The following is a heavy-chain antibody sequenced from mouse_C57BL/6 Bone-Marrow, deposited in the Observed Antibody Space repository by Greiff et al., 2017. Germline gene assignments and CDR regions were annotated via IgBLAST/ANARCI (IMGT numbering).Heavy chain of an antibody. V-gene: IGHV1-69*01. CDR2: IDPSDSYT. J-gene: IGHJ2*01. D-gene: IGHD4-1*01. CDR1: GYTFTSYW. Sequence: VQLQQPGAELVMPGASVKLSCKASGYTFTSYWMHWVKQRPGQGLEWIGEIDPSDSYTNYNQKFKGKATLTADKSSSTAYMELRSLTSEDSAVYFCARRGTGTDYFDYWGQGTTLTVSS. CDR3: ARRGTGTDYFDY.